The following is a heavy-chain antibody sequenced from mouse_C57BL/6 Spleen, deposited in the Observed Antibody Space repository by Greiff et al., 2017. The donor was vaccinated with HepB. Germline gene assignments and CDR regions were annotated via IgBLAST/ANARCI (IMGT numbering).Heavy chain of an antibody. CDR1: GYTFTSYW. Sequence: VQLQQPGAELVMPGASVKLSCKASGYTFTSYWMHWVKQRPGQGLEWIGEIDPSDSYTNYNQKFKGKSTLTVDKSSSTAYMKLSSLTSEDSAVYYCARVGGYGSSPYWYFDVWGTGTTVTVSS. CDR3: ARVGGYGSSPYWYFDV. CDR2: IDPSDSYT. D-gene: IGHD1-1*01. J-gene: IGHJ1*03. V-gene: IGHV1-69*01.